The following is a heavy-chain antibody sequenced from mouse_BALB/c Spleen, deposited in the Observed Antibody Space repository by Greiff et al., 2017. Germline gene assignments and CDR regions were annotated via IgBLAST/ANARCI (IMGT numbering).Heavy chain of an antibody. J-gene: IGHJ4*01. Sequence: VQLQQPGAELVRPGASVKLSCKASGYTFTSYWINWVKQRPGQGLEWIGNIYPSDSYTNYNQKFKDKATLTVDKSSSTAYMQLSSPTSEDSAVYYCTRGGEDYWGQGTSVTVSS. CDR2: IYPSDSYT. CDR3: TRGGEDY. V-gene: IGHV1-69*02. CDR1: GYTFTSYW.